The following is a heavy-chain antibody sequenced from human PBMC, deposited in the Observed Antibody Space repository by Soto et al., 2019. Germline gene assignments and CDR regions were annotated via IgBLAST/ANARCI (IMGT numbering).Heavy chain of an antibody. CDR3: ASYSNYFHRLAEYFQH. V-gene: IGHV1-69*13. D-gene: IGHD4-4*01. J-gene: IGHJ1*01. Sequence: GASVKVSCKASGGTFSSYAISWVRQAPGQGLEWMGGIIPIFGTANYAQKFQGRVTITADESTSTAYMELSSLRSEDTAVYYCASYSNYFHRLAEYFQHWGQGTLVTVSS. CDR1: GGTFSSYA. CDR2: IIPIFGTA.